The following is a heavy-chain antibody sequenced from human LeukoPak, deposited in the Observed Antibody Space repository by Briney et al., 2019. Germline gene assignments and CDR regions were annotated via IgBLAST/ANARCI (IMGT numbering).Heavy chain of an antibody. V-gene: IGHV4-30-2*01. CDR3: ARVGRWANAFDI. Sequence: YWSWIRQPPGKGLEWIGYIYHSGSTYYNPSLKSRVTISVDRSKNQFSLKLSSVTAADTAVYYCARVGRWANAFDIWGQGTMVTVSS. CDR1: Y. J-gene: IGHJ3*02. D-gene: IGHD3-16*01. CDR2: IYHSGST.